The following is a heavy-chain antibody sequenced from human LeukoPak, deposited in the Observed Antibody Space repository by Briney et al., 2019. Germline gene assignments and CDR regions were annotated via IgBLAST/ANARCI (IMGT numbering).Heavy chain of an antibody. Sequence: GGSLRLSCAASGFSFTSFVMTWVRQAPGEGLEWVSSISGTGDSPNYADSVKGRLTISRDNSRNTLYLQMNSLRAEYTAVYYCAGNDGGKGDFDYWGQGTLVTVST. CDR1: GFSFTSFV. D-gene: IGHD4-23*01. J-gene: IGHJ4*02. CDR2: ISGTGDSP. V-gene: IGHV3-23*01. CDR3: AGNDGGKGDFDY.